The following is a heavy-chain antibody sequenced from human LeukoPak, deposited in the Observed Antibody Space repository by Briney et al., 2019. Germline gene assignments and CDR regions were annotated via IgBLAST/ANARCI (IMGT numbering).Heavy chain of an antibody. D-gene: IGHD2/OR15-2a*01. CDR1: GFTFSSYA. J-gene: IGHJ4*01. CDR3: AKAGNIRFDY. V-gene: IGHV3-23*01. CDR2: ISGSDSGT. Sequence: GGSLRLSCAASGFTFSSYAMNWVRQAPGKGLECVSSISGSDSGTYYADSVKGRFTISRDNSKNTLYLQMNSLRAEDTAVYYCAKAGNIRFDYWGHGALVTVSS.